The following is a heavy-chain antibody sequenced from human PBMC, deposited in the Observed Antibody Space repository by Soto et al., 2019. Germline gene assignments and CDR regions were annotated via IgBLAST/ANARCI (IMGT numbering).Heavy chain of an antibody. D-gene: IGHD2-2*02. Sequence: SLKISCKGSGYSFTSYWISWVRQMPGKGLEWMGRIDPSDSYTNYSPSFQGHVTISADKSISTAYLQWSSLKASDTAMYYCARRGGIVVVPAVIGYYGMDVWGQGTTVTVSS. CDR2: IDPSDSYT. CDR3: ARRGGIVVVPAVIGYYGMDV. J-gene: IGHJ6*02. V-gene: IGHV5-10-1*01. CDR1: GYSFTSYW.